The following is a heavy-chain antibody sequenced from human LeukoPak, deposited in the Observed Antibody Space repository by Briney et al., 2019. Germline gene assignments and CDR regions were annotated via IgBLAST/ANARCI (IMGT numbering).Heavy chain of an antibody. CDR2: IYYSGST. CDR1: GGSISIGGYY. V-gene: IGHV4-31*03. J-gene: IGHJ5*02. Sequence: SETLSLTCTVSGGSISIGGYYWSWIRQHPGKGLEWIGYIYYSGSTYYNPSLKSRVTISVDTSKNQFSLKLSSVTAADTAVYYCAVSVLLGNWFDPWGQGTLVTVSS. CDR3: AVSVLLGNWFDP. D-gene: IGHD3-10*01.